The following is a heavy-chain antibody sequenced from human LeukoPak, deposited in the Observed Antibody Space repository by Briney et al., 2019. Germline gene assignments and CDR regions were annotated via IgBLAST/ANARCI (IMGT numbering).Heavy chain of an antibody. Sequence: SETLSLTRAVSGSSISSGYYWGWIRQPPGKGLEWIGSIYNSGSTYYNPSLRSRVTISIDTSKNQFSLKLSSVAAADTAVYYCARNDTRTVSRGSSRRRANAFDIWGQGTMVTVSS. J-gene: IGHJ3*02. D-gene: IGHD6-13*01. CDR3: ARNDTRTVSRGSSRRRANAFDI. V-gene: IGHV4-38-2*01. CDR2: IYNSGST. CDR1: GSSISSGYY.